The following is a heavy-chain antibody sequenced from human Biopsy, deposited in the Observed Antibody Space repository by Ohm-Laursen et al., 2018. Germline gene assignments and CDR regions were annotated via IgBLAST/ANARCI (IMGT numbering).Heavy chain of an antibody. Sequence: SDTLSLTCRVSGDSVSSGSHHWSWIRQPPGKGLEWIGEVHHDGRANYNPSLKSRVTISGDMSKKQFSLKLSGVTAADTAVYYCARFIVPSLHCSNGVCPIRWFDPWGQGTLVTVFS. CDR1: GDSVSSGSHH. D-gene: IGHD2-2*01. V-gene: IGHV4-39*07. CDR3: ARFIVPSLHCSNGVCPIRWFDP. CDR2: VHHDGRA. J-gene: IGHJ5*02.